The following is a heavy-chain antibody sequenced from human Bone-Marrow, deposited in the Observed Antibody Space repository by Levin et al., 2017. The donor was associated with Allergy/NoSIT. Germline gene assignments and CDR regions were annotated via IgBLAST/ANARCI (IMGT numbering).Heavy chain of an antibody. CDR3: ARDLVDIVVVPAATAGAFSFDY. CDR1: GFTFSSYA. J-gene: IGHJ4*02. V-gene: IGHV3-30-3*01. Sequence: GGSLRLSCAASGFTFSSYAMHWVRQAPGKGLEWVAVISYDGSNKYYADSVKGRFTISRDNSKNTLYLQMNSLRAEDTAVYYCARDLVDIVVVPAATAGAFSFDYWGQGTLVTVSS. D-gene: IGHD2-2*01. CDR2: ISYDGSNK.